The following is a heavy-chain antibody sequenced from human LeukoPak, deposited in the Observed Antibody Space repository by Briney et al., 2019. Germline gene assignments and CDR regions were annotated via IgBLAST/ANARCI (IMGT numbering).Heavy chain of an antibody. V-gene: IGHV3-30-3*01. CDR1: RFTLSSYA. D-gene: IGHD6-19*01. Sequence: GGSLRLSRAPSRFTLSSYAIDWVRQAPGKGLEWVALISYDGSKKYYAESWKGRFTISRDNSKNTLYLQMNSLRPEDTAVYYCARNNIFGYASGWPLDYWGQGTLVTVSS. CDR3: ARNNIFGYASGWPLDY. CDR2: ISYDGSKK. J-gene: IGHJ4*02.